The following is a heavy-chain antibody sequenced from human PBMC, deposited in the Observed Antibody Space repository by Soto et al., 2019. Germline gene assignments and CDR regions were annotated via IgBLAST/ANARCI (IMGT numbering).Heavy chain of an antibody. V-gene: IGHV4-59*12. CDR2: IYYSGST. J-gene: IGHJ4*02. D-gene: IGHD6-13*01. CDR3: ARAAMGGSSWPFDY. Sequence: TSEMLSLTCTVSGGSISSYYWSWIRQPPGKGLEWIGYIYYSGSTNYNPSLKSRVTISVDKSKNQFSLKLSSVTAADTAVYYCARAAMGGSSWPFDYWGQGTLVTVSS. CDR1: GGSISSYY.